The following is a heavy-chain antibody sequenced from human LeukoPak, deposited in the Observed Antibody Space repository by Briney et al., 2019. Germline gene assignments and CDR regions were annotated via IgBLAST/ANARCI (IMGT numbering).Heavy chain of an antibody. CDR2: ISNRGST. J-gene: IGHJ3*02. CDR3: AREIPSDLYNWSSPFAFDI. Sequence: PSETLSLTCTVSGGSISSYYWSWIRQPPAQGLELVGNISNRGSTNCNPSLKSQVTISVDTSKNQFSLKLSSVTAADTAVYYCAREIPSDLYNWSSPFAFDIWGQGTVVTVSS. V-gene: IGHV4-59*01. CDR1: GGSISSYY. D-gene: IGHD1-20*01.